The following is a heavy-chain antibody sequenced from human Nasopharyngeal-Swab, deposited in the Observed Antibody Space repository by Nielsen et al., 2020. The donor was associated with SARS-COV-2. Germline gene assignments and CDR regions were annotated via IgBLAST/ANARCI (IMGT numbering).Heavy chain of an antibody. CDR3: AFSTTAIVTPSGC. V-gene: IGHV3-30*03. CDR2: ISNDGSDK. J-gene: IGHJ4*02. Sequence: GESLKISCAASGFTFSSYGMHWVRQAPGKGLEWGAFISNDGSDKYYADSVKGRFTISRDNSKNTLYLQMNSLRAEDTAVYYCAFSTTAIVTPSGCWGQGTLVTVSS. CDR1: GFTFSSYG. D-gene: IGHD5-18*01.